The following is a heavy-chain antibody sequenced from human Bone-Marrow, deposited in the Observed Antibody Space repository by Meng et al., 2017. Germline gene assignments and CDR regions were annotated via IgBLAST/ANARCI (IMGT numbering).Heavy chain of an antibody. CDR1: GFTFSRFA. V-gene: IGHV3-30*01. CDR3: ARVEPQMVTSYCDY. CDR2: ISYDGSNT. D-gene: IGHD5-18*01. J-gene: IGHJ4*02. Sequence: GGSLRLSCAASGFTFSRFAMHWVRQAPGKGLEWVAVISYDGSNTYHADSVKGRFTISRDNSKNTLYLQMNTLRAEDTAVYYCARVEPQMVTSYCDYWGQGTLVTVSS.